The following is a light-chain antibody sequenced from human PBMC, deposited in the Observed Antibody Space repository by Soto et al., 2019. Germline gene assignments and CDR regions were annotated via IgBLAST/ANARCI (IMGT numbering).Light chain of an antibody. CDR2: AAY. CDR3: LQHSSYPYT. J-gene: IGKJ2*01. V-gene: IGKV1-17*01. Sequence: IQMTQSPSSLSASVGDTVTVTCRASQGIRNYLNWFQQKPGKAPKRLISAAYTLQSGVPSRFSGSGSGTEFTLTISSLQPEDFATYYCLQHSSYPYTFGQGTKLEIK. CDR1: QGIRNY.